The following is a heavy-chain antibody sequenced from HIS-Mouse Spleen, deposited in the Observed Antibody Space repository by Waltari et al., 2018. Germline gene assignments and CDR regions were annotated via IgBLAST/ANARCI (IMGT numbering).Heavy chain of an antibody. V-gene: IGHV4-39*07. J-gene: IGHJ2*01. CDR1: GGSIRSSSYY. Sequence: QLQLQESGPGLVKPSETLSPTWTVSGGSIRSSSYYWGCIRQPPGKGLEWIGSIYYSGSTYYNPSLKSRVTISVDTSKNQFSLKLSSVTAADTAVYYCAREIPYSSSWYDWYFDLWGRGTLVTVSS. D-gene: IGHD6-13*01. CDR3: AREIPYSSSWYDWYFDL. CDR2: IYYSGST.